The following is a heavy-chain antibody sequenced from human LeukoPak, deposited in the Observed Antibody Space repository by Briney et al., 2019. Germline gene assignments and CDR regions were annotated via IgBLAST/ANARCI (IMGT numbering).Heavy chain of an antibody. CDR2: ISAYNGNT. CDR1: GYTFTSYG. J-gene: IGHJ6*02. V-gene: IGHV1-18*01. Sequence: GASVKVSCKASGYTFTSYGISWVRQAPGQGLEWMGWISAYNGNTNYAQKLQGRVTMTTDTSTSTAYMELRSLRSDDTAVYYCARDDGYGDYVFFGYYYYGMDVWGQGTTVTVS. CDR3: ARDDGYGDYVFFGYYYYGMDV. D-gene: IGHD4-17*01.